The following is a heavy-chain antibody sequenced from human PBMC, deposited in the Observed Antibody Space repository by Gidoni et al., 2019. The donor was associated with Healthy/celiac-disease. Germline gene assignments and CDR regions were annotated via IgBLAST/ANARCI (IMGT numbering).Heavy chain of an antibody. Sequence: QVQLVQSGAEVKKPGASVTVSCKASGYTFTSYAMHWVRQAPGQRLEWMGWINAGNGNTKYSQKFQGRVTITRDTSASTAYMELSSLRSEDTAVYYCARRSSGWYFDYWGQGTLVTVSS. CDR1: GYTFTSYA. CDR3: ARRSSGWYFDY. D-gene: IGHD6-19*01. V-gene: IGHV1-3*01. J-gene: IGHJ4*02. CDR2: INAGNGNT.